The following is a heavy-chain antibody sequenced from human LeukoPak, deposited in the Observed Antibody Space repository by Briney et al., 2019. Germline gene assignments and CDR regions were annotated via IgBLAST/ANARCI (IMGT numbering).Heavy chain of an antibody. CDR1: DGSIINNNHY. D-gene: IGHD3-22*01. CDR3: AREVEYYDSSGYRPHAFDI. CDR2: ISYSGGT. J-gene: IGHJ3*02. Sequence: SETLSLTCTVSDGSIINNNHYWGWTRQPPGKGLEWLGSISYSGGTAYNPSLRSRVTISVDTSKNQFSLKVNSVTAADTAVYYCAREVEYYDSSGYRPHAFDIWGQGTLVTVSS. V-gene: IGHV4-39*02.